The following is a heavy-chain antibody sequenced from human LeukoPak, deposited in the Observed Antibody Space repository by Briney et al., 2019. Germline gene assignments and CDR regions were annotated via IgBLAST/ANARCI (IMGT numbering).Heavy chain of an antibody. CDR3: AKSTTVTQRGYFDY. Sequence: PGGSLRLSCAASGFTFSSYGMHWVRQAPAKGLEWVAIISYDGSNKYYADSVKGRFTISRDNSKNTLYLQMNSLRAEGTAVYYCAKSTTVTQRGYFDYWGQGTLVTVSS. V-gene: IGHV3-30*18. D-gene: IGHD4-17*01. J-gene: IGHJ4*02. CDR2: ISYDGSNK. CDR1: GFTFSSYG.